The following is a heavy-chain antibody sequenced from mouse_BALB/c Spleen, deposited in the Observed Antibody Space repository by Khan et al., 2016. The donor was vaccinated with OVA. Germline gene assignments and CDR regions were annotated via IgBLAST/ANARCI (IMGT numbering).Heavy chain of an antibody. Sequence: VQLQESGAELVRPGVSVKISCKGSGYTFTDYGIHWVKQSHAKSLEWIGVISTSYGDASYNQKFKGKATMTVDKSSSTAYMELARLTSEDSAIYYCASDSSGEEFAYWGQGTLVTVSA. CDR3: ASDSSGEEFAY. V-gene: IGHV1S137*01. D-gene: IGHD3-2*01. CDR1: GYTFTDYG. J-gene: IGHJ3*01. CDR2: ISTSYGDA.